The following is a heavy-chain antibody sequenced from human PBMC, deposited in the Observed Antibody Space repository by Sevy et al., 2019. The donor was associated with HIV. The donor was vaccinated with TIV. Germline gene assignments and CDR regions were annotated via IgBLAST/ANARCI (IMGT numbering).Heavy chain of an antibody. CDR3: AQWLAATALFHS. CDR2: IYNSEQT. CDR1: GGSVTSADNS. Sequence: SETLSLTCTVSGGSVTSADNSWGWFRQPPGKGLEWIGCIYNSEQTYYNPSLKSRVTISVDASQNLFSLKLTSGTAADTAVYYCAQWLAATALFHSWGQGTLDTVSS. V-gene: IGHV4-39*02. D-gene: IGHD1-26*01. J-gene: IGHJ4*02.